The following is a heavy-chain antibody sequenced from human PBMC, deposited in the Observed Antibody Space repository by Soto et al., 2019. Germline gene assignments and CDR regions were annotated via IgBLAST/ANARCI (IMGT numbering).Heavy chain of an antibody. V-gene: IGHV3-33*01. CDR3: AREGKDIVATIRPYYFDY. CDR2: IWCDGSNK. Sequence: QVQLVESGGGVVQPGRSLRLSCAASGFTFSSYGMHWVRQAPGKGLEWVAVIWCDGSNKYYADSVKGRFTISRDNSKNTMYLKMNSLRAEDTAVYYCAREGKDIVATIRPYYFDYWGQGTLVTVSS. J-gene: IGHJ4*02. D-gene: IGHD5-12*01. CDR1: GFTFSSYG.